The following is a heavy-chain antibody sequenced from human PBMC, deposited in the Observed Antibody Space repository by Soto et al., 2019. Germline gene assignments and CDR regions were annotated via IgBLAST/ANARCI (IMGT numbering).Heavy chain of an antibody. CDR2: SRIKADGYIT. V-gene: IGHV3-72*01. CDR3: ARGNNSFYX. J-gene: IGHJ4*02. D-gene: IGHD1-20*01. CDR1: GFTFSDHY. Sequence: GGSLRLSCVVPGFTFSDHYMDWVRQAPGKGLEWVGRSRIKADGYITQYAASVKDRFSISRDDSKNKLYLHMTSMKPEDTAMYYCARGNNSFYXWGQGTLFTVS.